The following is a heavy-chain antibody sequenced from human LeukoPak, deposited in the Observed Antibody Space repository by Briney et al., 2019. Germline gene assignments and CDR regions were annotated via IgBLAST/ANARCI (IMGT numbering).Heavy chain of an antibody. V-gene: IGHV4-4*07. J-gene: IGHJ4*02. CDR1: GGSISSYY. CDR3: AREVPRGYYDSSGYYYDY. CDR2: IYTSGST. Sequence: PSETLSLTCTVSGGSISSYYWSWIRQPAGKGLEWIGRIYTSGSTNYNPSLKSRVTMSVDTSKNQFSLKLSSVTAADTAVYYCAREVPRGYYDSSGYYYDYWGQGTLVTVSS. D-gene: IGHD3-22*01.